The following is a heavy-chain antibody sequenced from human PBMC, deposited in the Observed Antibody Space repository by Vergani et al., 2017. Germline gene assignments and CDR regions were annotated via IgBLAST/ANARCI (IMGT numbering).Heavy chain of an antibody. D-gene: IGHD6-13*01. J-gene: IGHJ3*02. CDR1: GFTFSSYA. CDR2: ISGSGGST. Sequence: EVQLLESGGGLVQPGGSLRLSCAASGFTFSSYAMSWVRQAPGKGLEWVSVISGSGGSTYYADSVKGRFTISRDNSKNTLYLQMNSLRAEDTAVYYCAXEHGSSWHFSSRVRRGDAFDIWGQGTMVTVSS. V-gene: IGHV3-23*01. CDR3: AXEHGSSWHFSSRVRRGDAFDI.